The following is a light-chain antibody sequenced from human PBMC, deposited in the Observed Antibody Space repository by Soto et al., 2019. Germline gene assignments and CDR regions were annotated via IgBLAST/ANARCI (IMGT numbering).Light chain of an antibody. CDR3: QVWDSSTV. V-gene: IGLV3-1*01. CDR1: NLGSKY. Sequence: SYELSQPPSVSVSPGQTASISCSGDNLGSKYVCWYQQKPGQSPVVVIYQDTKRPSGIPERFSGSISGNTATLTISGTQALDEADYYCQVWDSSTVFGGGTKVTVL. J-gene: IGLJ2*01. CDR2: QDT.